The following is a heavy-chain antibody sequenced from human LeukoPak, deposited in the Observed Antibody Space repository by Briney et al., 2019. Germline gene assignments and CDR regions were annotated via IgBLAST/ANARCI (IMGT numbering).Heavy chain of an antibody. D-gene: IGHD3-10*01. CDR1: GFTFSNYS. CDR3: ARVEYGAGSYPNLAY. Sequence: PGGSLRLSCAASGFTFSNYSMNWVRQAPGKGLEWVSYISSSSSNMYYADSVKGRFTISRANAENSLRLQMNSLRDKHTAVYYSARVEYGAGSYPNLAYWGQGILATVSS. V-gene: IGHV3-48*02. J-gene: IGHJ4*02. CDR2: ISSSSSNM.